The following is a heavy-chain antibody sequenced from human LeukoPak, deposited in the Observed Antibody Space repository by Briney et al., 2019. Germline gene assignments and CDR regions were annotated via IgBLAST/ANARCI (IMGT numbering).Heavy chain of an antibody. J-gene: IGHJ4*02. CDR1: GFTFTTYW. Sequence: GGSLRLSCAASGFTFTTYWMSWVRQAPGKGLEWVATIKQDGSEKYYVDSVKGRITISRDDAKNSLYLQMNSLRAEDTALYYCAKGVDGIAARPGYWGQGTLVTVSS. D-gene: IGHD6-6*01. V-gene: IGHV3-7*01. CDR2: IKQDGSEK. CDR3: AKGVDGIAARPGY.